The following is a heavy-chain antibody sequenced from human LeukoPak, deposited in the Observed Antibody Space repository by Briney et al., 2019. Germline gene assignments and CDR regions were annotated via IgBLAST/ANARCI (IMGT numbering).Heavy chain of an antibody. CDR3: ARRVTMVRGVIIEDY. D-gene: IGHD3-10*01. J-gene: IGHJ4*02. CDR1: GGSISSYY. CDR2: IYTSGST. Sequence: SETLSLTCTVSGGSISSYYWSWIRQPAGKGLEWIGRIYTSGSTNYNPSLKSRVTISVDTSKNQFSLKLSSVTAADTALYYCARRVTMVRGVIIEDYWGQGTLVTVSS. V-gene: IGHV4-4*07.